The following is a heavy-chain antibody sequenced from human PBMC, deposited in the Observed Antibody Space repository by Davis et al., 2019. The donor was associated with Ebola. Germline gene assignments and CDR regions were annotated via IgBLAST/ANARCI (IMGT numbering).Heavy chain of an antibody. CDR1: GYTFTSYG. Sequence: ASVKVSCKASGYTFTSYGISWVRQAPGQGLEWMGWISAYNGNTNYAQKLQGRVTMTTDTSTSTAYMELRSLRSDDTAVYYCASDDGGFGTVGYGMDVWGQGTTVTVSS. V-gene: IGHV1-18*01. J-gene: IGHJ6*02. D-gene: IGHD3-10*01. CDR2: ISAYNGNT. CDR3: ASDDGGFGTVGYGMDV.